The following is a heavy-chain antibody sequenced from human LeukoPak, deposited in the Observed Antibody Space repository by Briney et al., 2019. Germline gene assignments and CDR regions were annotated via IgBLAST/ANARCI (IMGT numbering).Heavy chain of an antibody. CDR2: IYYSGST. D-gene: IGHD2-15*01. CDR3: ARHNGYCSGGSCDIFDY. Sequence: SETLSLTCTVSGYSISSGYYWGWIQQPPGKGLEWIGYIYYSGSTNYNPSLKSRVTISVDTSKNQFSLKLSSVTAADTAVYYCARHNGYCSGGSCDIFDYWGQGTLVTVSS. CDR1: GYSISSGYY. V-gene: IGHV4-38-2*02. J-gene: IGHJ4*02.